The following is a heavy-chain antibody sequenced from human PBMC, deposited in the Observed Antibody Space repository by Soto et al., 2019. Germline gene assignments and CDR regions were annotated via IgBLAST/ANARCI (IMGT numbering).Heavy chain of an antibody. CDR2: INHSGST. J-gene: IGHJ4*02. Sequence: QVQLQQWGAGLLKPSETLSLTCAVYGGSFSGYYWSWIRQPPGKGLEWIGEINHSGSTNYNPSLKSRVTISVDTSKNQFSLKLSSVTAADTAVYYCARGFRGPLGPLVLDYWGQGTLVTVSS. V-gene: IGHV4-34*01. D-gene: IGHD6-6*01. CDR3: ARGFRGPLGPLVLDY. CDR1: GGSFSGYY.